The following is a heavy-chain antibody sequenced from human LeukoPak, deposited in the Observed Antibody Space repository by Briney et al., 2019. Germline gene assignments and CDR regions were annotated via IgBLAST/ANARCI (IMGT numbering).Heavy chain of an antibody. CDR1: GGSISSYY. CDR2: IYYSGST. J-gene: IGHJ4*02. CDR3: ARPRGRGSSSPFDC. D-gene: IGHD6-6*01. Sequence: SETLSLTCTVSGGSISSYYWSWIRQPPGKGLEWIGYIYYSGSTNYNPSLKSRVTISVDTSKNQFSLKLSSVTAADTAVYYCARPRGRGSSSPFDCWGQGTLVTVSS. V-gene: IGHV4-59*08.